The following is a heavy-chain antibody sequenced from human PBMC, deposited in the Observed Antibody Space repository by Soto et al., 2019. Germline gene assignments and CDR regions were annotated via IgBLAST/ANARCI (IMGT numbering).Heavy chain of an antibody. CDR2: VYYSGST. CDR3: ARDQLDSSGYYYRGMGYWFDP. CDR1: GGSVSSSSYY. J-gene: IGHJ5*02. D-gene: IGHD3-22*01. V-gene: IGHV4-39*07. Sequence: PSETLSLTCTVSGGSVSSSSYYWGWVRQPPGKGLEWIGSVYYSGSTNYNPSLKSRVTISVDTSKNQFSLKLSSVTAADTAVYYCARDQLDSSGYYYRGMGYWFDPWGQGTLVTVSS.